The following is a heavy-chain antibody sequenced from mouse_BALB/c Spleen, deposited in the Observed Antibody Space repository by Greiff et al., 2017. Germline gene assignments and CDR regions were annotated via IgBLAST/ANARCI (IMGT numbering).Heavy chain of an antibody. CDR3: TRDSARLGLRENAMDY. J-gene: IGHJ4*01. CDR2: ISSGGSYT. Sequence: EVKLVESGGGLVKPGGSLKLSCAASGFTFSSYTMSWVRQTPEKRLEWVATISSGGSYTYSPDSVKGRFTISRDNAKNTLYLQMSSLKSEDTAMYYCTRDSARLGLRENAMDYWGQGTSVTVSS. D-gene: IGHD3-1*01. V-gene: IGHV5-6-4*01. CDR1: GFTFSSYT.